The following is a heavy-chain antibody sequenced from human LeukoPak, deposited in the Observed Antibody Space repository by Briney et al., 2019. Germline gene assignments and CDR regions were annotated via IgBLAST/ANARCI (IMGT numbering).Heavy chain of an antibody. CDR3: ARLYDYVWGSYRGGFDY. D-gene: IGHD3-16*01. J-gene: IGHJ4*02. Sequence: GESLKISCKGSGYSFTSYWIGWVRQMPGKGLEWMGIIYPGDSDTRYSPSFQGQVTISADKSISTAYLQWSSLKASDTAMYYCARLYDYVWGSYRGGFDYWGQGTLVTVSS. CDR1: GYSFTSYW. V-gene: IGHV5-51*01. CDR2: IYPGDSDT.